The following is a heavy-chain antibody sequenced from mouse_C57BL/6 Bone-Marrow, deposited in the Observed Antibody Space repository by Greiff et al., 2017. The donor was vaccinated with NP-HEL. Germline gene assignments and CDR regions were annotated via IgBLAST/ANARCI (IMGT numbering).Heavy chain of an antibody. CDR1: GYAFSSSW. Sequence: QQSGPELVKPGASVKISCKASGYAFSSSWMNWVKQRPGKGLEWIGRIYPGDGDTNYNGKFKGKATLTADKSSSTAYMQLSSLTSEDSAVYFCARRRIYYDYFYYAMDYWGQGTSVTVSS. D-gene: IGHD2-4*01. J-gene: IGHJ4*01. V-gene: IGHV1-82*01. CDR3: ARRRIYYDYFYYAMDY. CDR2: IYPGDGDT.